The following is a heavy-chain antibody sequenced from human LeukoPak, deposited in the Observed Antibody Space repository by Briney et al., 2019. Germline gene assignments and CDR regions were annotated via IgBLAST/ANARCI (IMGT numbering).Heavy chain of an antibody. CDR1: DGSIRSSFW. CDR3: AREDGGSTKDFGRFI. Sequence: PSGTLSHTCIVSDGSIRSSFWWRWVSQPPGKGLEWIGEVNHSGSTNYNPSLNSRVTISVDKSKNQFSLNLTSVTAADTAVYYCAREDGGSTKDFGRFIWGQGTLVTVSS. J-gene: IGHJ4*02. V-gene: IGHV4-4*02. D-gene: IGHD4-23*01. CDR2: VNHSGST.